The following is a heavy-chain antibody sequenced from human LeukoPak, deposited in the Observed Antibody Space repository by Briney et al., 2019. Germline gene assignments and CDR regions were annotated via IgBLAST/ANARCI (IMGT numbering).Heavy chain of an antibody. J-gene: IGHJ4*02. Sequence: SETLSLTCTVSGGSISGWGNYWSWLRQDPGKGLEWIGYIYCSGSTYYNPSLKSRVTISIDTYKNQFSLKLSSVTAADTAVYYCARASHASSWLYWGQGTRLSVST. CDR1: GGSISGWGNY. CDR2: IYCSGST. D-gene: IGHD6-13*01. V-gene: IGHV4-31*03. CDR3: ARASHASSWLY.